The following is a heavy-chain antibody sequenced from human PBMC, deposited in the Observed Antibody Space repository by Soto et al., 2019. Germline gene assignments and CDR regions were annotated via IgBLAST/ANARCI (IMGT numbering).Heavy chain of an antibody. CDR1: GFTFSSYA. CDR3: AKGYCGGDCYAPDAFDI. J-gene: IGHJ3*02. D-gene: IGHD2-21*02. Sequence: QVQLVESGGGVVQPGRSLRLYCAASGFTFSSYAMHWVRQAPGKGLEWVAVISYDGSNKYYADSVKGRFTISRDNSKNTLYLQMNSLRAEDTAVYYCAKGYCGGDCYAPDAFDIWGQGTMVTVSS. CDR2: ISYDGSNK. V-gene: IGHV3-30-3*01.